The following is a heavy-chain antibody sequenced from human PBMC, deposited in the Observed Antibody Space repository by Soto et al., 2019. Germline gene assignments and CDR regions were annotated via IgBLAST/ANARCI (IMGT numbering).Heavy chain of an antibody. J-gene: IGHJ6*03. CDR1: GFTFSSYW. CDR3: ARVDYDFWSGADYYYMDV. D-gene: IGHD3-3*01. CDR2: IKQDGSEK. Sequence: EVQLVESGGGLVQPGGSLRLSCAASGFTFSSYWMSWVRQAPGKGLEWVANIKQDGSEKYYVDSVKGRFTISRDNAKNSLYLQMNSLRAEDTAVYYCARVDYDFWSGADYYYMDVRGKGTTVTVSS. V-gene: IGHV3-7*01.